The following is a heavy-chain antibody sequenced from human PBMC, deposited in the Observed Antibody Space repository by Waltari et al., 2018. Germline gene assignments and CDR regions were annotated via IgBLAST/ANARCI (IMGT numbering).Heavy chain of an antibody. Sequence: STNYNPSLKSRVTISVDTSKNQFSLKLSSVTAADTAVYYCARSSSILFPSYSNYAYYYGMDVWGQGTTVTVSS. J-gene: IGHJ6*02. V-gene: IGHV4-59*01. CDR3: ARSSSILFPSYSNYAYYYGMDV. CDR2: ST. D-gene: IGHD4-4*01.